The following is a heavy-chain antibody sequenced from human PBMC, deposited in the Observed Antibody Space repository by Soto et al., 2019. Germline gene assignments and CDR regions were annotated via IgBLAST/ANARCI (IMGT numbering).Heavy chain of an antibody. J-gene: IGHJ5*01. D-gene: IGHD3-10*01. CDR1: GFTFTDYY. CDR3: AIGFRARLHWFDS. CDR2: VDPEDSET. V-gene: IGHV1-69-2*01. Sequence: EVQLVQSGAEVKKPGATVKISCKVSGFTFTDYYIHWVQQAPGKGLEWMGLVDPEDSETIYAEKFQGRVTITADTSVDTAYLDLSSLTSDDTAVYYGAIGFRARLHWFDSWGQGTLVTVSS.